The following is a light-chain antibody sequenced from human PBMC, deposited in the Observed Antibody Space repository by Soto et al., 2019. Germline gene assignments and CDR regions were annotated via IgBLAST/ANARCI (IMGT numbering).Light chain of an antibody. CDR3: SSFTIYSTYV. CDR2: DVS. Sequence: QSALTQPASVSGSPGQSITISCTGTTSDVGAYNYVSWYQLHTGKAPKLMISDVSNWPSGVHNRFSGSKSGNTASLTISGLQAEDEADNYCSSFTIYSTYVFGTGTKLTVL. J-gene: IGLJ1*01. CDR1: TSDVGAYNY. V-gene: IGLV2-14*01.